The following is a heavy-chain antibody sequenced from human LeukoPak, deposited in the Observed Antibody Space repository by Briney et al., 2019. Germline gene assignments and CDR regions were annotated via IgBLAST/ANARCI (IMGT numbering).Heavy chain of an antibody. D-gene: IGHD1-26*01. CDR1: GFTFSSYA. V-gene: IGHV3-23*01. CDR3: AKAKSLVGTAPTRWFDP. CDR2: ISGSGGST. Sequence: PGGSLRLSCAASGFTFSSYAMSWVRQAPGKGLEWVSAISGSGGSTFYADSVKGRFTISRDSSKSTLYLQMNSLRAEDTAVYYCAKAKSLVGTAPTRWFDPWGQGTLVTVSS. J-gene: IGHJ5*02.